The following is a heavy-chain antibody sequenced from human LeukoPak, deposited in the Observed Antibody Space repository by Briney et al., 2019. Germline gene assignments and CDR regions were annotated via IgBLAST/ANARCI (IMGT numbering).Heavy chain of an antibody. D-gene: IGHD1-26*01. Sequence: GGSLRLSCSASGFTVSSNYMSWVRQAPGKGLVWVSRINSDGYSTGYADSVKGRFTISRDNAKNSLYLQMNSLRAEDTAVYYCARGVRWDVHYYYYMDVWGKGTTVTVSS. J-gene: IGHJ6*03. CDR1: GFTVSSNY. CDR3: ARGVRWDVHYYYYMDV. V-gene: IGHV3-74*01. CDR2: INSDGYST.